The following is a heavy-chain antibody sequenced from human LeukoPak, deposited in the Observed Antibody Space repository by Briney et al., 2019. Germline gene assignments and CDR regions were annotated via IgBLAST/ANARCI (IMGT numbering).Heavy chain of an antibody. Sequence: GGSLRLSCAASGFTFSHYAMHWVRQAPGKGLEWVAVIWSDGTSQYYADSVRGRFTIYRDDFQKRVFLQMNSLRVEDTALHYCAKDAQRGFDYSNSLQYWGQGALVTVSS. J-gene: IGHJ4*02. CDR1: GFTFSHYA. CDR3: AKDAQRGFDYSNSLQY. D-gene: IGHD4-11*01. CDR2: IWSDGTSQ. V-gene: IGHV3-33*06.